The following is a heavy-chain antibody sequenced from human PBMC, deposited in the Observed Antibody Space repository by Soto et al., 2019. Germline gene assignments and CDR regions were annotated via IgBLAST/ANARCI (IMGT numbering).Heavy chain of an antibody. CDR1: GGSISSSNW. V-gene: IGHV4-4*02. CDR2: IYHSGST. J-gene: IGHJ6*02. CDR3: TRDMIYGSERSHYYYAMDV. D-gene: IGHD3-10*01. Sequence: QVQLQESGPGLVKPSGTLSLTCAVSGGSISSSNWWSWVRQPPGQGLEWIGEIYHSGSTNYNPSLMSRLTISVDRSKNQLSLKLRSVTAADTAVYYCTRDMIYGSERSHYYYAMDVWGRGTTVTVSS.